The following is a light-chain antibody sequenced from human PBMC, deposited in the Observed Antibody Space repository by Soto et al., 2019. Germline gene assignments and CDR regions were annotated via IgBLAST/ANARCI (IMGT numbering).Light chain of an antibody. CDR2: GVS. CDR3: QQYSVWPLT. CDR1: KSISSN. V-gene: IGKV3-15*01. Sequence: EIVMTQSPVTLSASPGERVTLSCRTNKSISSNLAWYQQKRGQAPRLLISGVSTRASGVPDRFSGSGSVADFTLTISTLQSEDFAVYYCQQYSVWPLTFGGGTKVDIK. J-gene: IGKJ4*01.